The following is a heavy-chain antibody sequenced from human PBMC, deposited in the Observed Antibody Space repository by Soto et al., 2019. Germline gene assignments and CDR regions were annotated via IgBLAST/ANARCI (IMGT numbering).Heavy chain of an antibody. CDR3: AKDCSRIAARPLVDY. CDR1: GFTFSSYA. D-gene: IGHD6-6*01. CDR2: ISVSGGST. V-gene: IGHV3-23*01. J-gene: IGHJ4*02. Sequence: GGSLRLSCAASGFTFSSYAMSWVRQAPGKGLEWVSAISVSGGSTYYADSVNGRFTISRDNSKNTLYLQMNSLRAEDTAVYYCAKDCSRIAARPLVDYWGQGTLVTVSS.